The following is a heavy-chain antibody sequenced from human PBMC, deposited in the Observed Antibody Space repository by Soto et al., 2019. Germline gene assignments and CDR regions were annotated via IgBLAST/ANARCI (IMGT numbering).Heavy chain of an antibody. V-gene: IGHV4-39*01. CDR2: IYSGGST. J-gene: IGHJ6*02. D-gene: IGHD3-10*01. CDR1: GGSISSSSNY. CDR3: AGATLKRLRGVPQGYFGMDV. Sequence: PSETLSLTCTVSGGSISSSSNYWGWIRQPPGKGLEWIGSIYSGGSTYYNPSLKSRVTISVDTSKNQFSLQLTSMTAAATAVYYCAGATLKRLRGVPQGYFGMDVWGQGTTVTVSS.